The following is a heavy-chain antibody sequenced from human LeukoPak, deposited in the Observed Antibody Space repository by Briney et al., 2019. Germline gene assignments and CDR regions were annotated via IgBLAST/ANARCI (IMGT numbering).Heavy chain of an antibody. V-gene: IGHV3-23*01. Sequence: PGGSLRLSCAASGFTFSSYTMTWVRQAPGKGLEWVSVISGNGGTTYYADSVKGRFTISRDNSKNTLYLQMNSLRVEDTAVYYCAKGHGLSGLRRYYFDYWGQGTLVTVSS. CDR1: GFTFSSYT. CDR3: AKGHGLSGLRRYYFDY. D-gene: IGHD3-10*01. CDR2: ISGNGGTT. J-gene: IGHJ4*02.